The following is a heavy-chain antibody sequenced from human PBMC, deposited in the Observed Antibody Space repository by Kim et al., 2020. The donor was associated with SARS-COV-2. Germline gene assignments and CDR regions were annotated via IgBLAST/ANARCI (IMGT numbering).Heavy chain of an antibody. V-gene: IGHV3-64*01. Sequence: GGSLRLSCAASGFTFSSYAMHWVRQAPGKGLEYVSAISSNGGSTYYANSVKGRFTISRDNSKNTLYLQMGSLRAEDMAVYYCARPVVGGYYYYGMDVWGQGTTVTVSS. CDR3: ARPVVGGYYYYGMDV. CDR2: ISSNGGST. D-gene: IGHD2-15*01. CDR1: GFTFSSYA. J-gene: IGHJ6*02.